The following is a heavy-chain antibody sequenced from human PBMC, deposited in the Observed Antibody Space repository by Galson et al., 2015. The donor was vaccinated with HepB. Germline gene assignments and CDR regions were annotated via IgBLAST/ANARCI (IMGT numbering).Heavy chain of an antibody. J-gene: IGHJ6*02. V-gene: IGHV3-30*18. D-gene: IGHD3-3*01. CDR1: GFTFSSYG. CDR2: ISYDGSNK. Sequence: SLRLSCAASGFTFSSYGMHWVRQAPGKGLEWVAVISYDGSNKYYADSVKGRFTISRDNSKNTLYLQMNSLRAEDTAVYYCAKDYIDEVPLTIFGVVPLDVWGQGTTVTVSS. CDR3: AKDYIDEVPLTIFGVVPLDV.